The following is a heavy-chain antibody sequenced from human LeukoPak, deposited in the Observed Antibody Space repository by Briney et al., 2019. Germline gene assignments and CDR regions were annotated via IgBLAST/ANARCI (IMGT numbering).Heavy chain of an antibody. V-gene: IGHV3-7*01. J-gene: IGHJ4*02. CDR3: ARTTYCSSTSCPGIDY. Sequence: GGSLRLSCAASGFTFSSFWMSWVRQAPGKGLEWVANIKQDGSDKYYVDSVKGRFTISRDNAKNSLYLQMNSLRAEDTAVYYCARTTYCSSTSCPGIDYWGQGTLVTVSS. CDR1: GFTFSSFW. D-gene: IGHD2-2*01. CDR2: IKQDGSDK.